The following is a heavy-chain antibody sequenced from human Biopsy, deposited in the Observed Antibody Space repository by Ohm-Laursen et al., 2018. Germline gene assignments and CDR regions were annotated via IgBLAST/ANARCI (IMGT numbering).Heavy chain of an antibody. Sequence: SLRLSCTASGFSFSSYWMHWVRQAPGKGLEWISYISAAGPAMFYADSVRGRFTISRDNANNLLYLQMDSLRAEDTAAYYCARRRPIDYWGQGILVTVSS. CDR2: ISAAGPAM. V-gene: IGHV3-11*01. CDR3: ARRRPIDY. J-gene: IGHJ4*02. CDR1: GFSFSSYW.